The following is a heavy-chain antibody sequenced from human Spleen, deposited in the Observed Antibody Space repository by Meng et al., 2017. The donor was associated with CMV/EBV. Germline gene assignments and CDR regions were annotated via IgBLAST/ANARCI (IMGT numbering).Heavy chain of an antibody. Sequence: GESLKISCAASGFTFDDHGMSWVRQAPGKGLEWVSGFNWNGASTHHADSVKGRFTISRDNAKNSLILQMHSLGAEDTALYYCARHFCSSTSCALDYWGQGTLVTVSS. V-gene: IGHV3-20*04. CDR2: FNWNGAST. J-gene: IGHJ4*02. CDR1: GFTFDDHG. CDR3: ARHFCSSTSCALDY. D-gene: IGHD2-2*01.